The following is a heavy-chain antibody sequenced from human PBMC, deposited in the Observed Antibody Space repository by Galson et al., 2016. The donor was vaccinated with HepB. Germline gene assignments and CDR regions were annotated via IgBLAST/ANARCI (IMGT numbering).Heavy chain of an antibody. V-gene: IGHV2-70*01. D-gene: IGHD4-23*01. CDR1: GFSLSSSGMS. CDR2: IGWNDHK. CDR3: ARTLGLTVQTPYSDY. J-gene: IGHJ4*02. Sequence: PALVKPTQTLTLTCTFSGFSLSSSGMSVTWIRQSPGKALEWLALIGWNDHKHYNTSLRTRLTISKDTSKNQVVLTMTNMDPVDTGTYYYARTLGLTVQTPYSDYWGQGTLVTVSS.